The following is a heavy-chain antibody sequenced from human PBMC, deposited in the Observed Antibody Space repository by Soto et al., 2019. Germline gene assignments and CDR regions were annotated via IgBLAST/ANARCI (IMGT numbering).Heavy chain of an antibody. CDR1: GFSFSDYD. V-gene: IGHV3-11*06. D-gene: IGHD5-18*01. J-gene: IGHJ4*02. CDR3: ARYIYGYVDY. CDR2: ISGVKSST. Sequence: QVQLVESGGGLVKPGGSLRLSCAASGFSFSDYDMSWIRQAPGKGLEWVSYISGVKSSTDYADSVKGRFTISRDNAKNSLYLQMNSLRAEDTALYYCARYIYGYVDYWGQGTLVTVSS.